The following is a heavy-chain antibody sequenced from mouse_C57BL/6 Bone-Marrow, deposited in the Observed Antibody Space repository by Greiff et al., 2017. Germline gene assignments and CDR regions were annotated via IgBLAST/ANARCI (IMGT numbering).Heavy chain of an antibody. CDR3: VRHTGSWYAMDY. CDR1: GFSFNTYA. V-gene: IGHV10-1*01. J-gene: IGHJ4*01. D-gene: IGHD1-1*01. Sequence: EVKVVESGGGLVQPKGSLKLSCAASGFSFNTYAMNWVRQAPGKGLEWVARIRSKSNNYATYYADSVKDRFTISRDDSESMLYLQMNNLKTEDTAMYYCVRHTGSWYAMDYWGQGTSVTVSS. CDR2: IRSKSNNYAT.